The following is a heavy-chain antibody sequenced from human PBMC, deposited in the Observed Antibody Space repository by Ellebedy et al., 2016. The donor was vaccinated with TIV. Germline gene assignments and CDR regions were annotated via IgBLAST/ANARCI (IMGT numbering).Heavy chain of an antibody. CDR3: ARADQLLPYCFDY. CDR2: IYYSGST. Sequence: SETLSLTCTVSGGSISSYYWSWIRQPPGKGMEYIGYIYYSGSTKYNPSLKSRVTISVDTSKNQFSLKLSSVTAADTAVYYCARADQLLPYCFDYWGQGTLVTVSS. D-gene: IGHD2-15*01. J-gene: IGHJ4*02. V-gene: IGHV4-59*08. CDR1: GGSISSYY.